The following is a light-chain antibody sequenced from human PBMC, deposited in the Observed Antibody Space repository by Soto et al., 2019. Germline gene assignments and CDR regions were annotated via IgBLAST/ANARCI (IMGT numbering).Light chain of an antibody. J-gene: IGLJ3*02. Sequence: QAVVTQPPSASGTPGQRVTISCSGSSSNIGSKPINWYQHLPGTAPKLLIFTNDRRPSGVPDRFSGSKSGTSGSLAITGLQSADEADYYCATWDDTLTGRVFGGGTQLTVL. CDR2: TND. CDR3: ATWDDTLTGRV. CDR1: SSNIGSKP. V-gene: IGLV1-44*01.